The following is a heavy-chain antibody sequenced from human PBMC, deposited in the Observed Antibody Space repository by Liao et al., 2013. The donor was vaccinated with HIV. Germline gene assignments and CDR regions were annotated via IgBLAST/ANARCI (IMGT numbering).Heavy chain of an antibody. CDR2: IYNSGST. Sequence: QVQLQESGPGLVKPSETLSLTCTVSGGSISGFYWSWIRQPPGKELEWLGYIYNSGSTKYRPSLKGRVTMSVDMSNNQFSLTLTSVTPADTAVYYCARLNYYYDSSGYWTPDYFDFWGQEPWSPSPQ. CDR3: ARLNYYYDSSGYWTPDYFDF. CDR1: GGSISGFY. J-gene: IGHJ4*01. D-gene: IGHD3-22*01. V-gene: IGHV4-59*08.